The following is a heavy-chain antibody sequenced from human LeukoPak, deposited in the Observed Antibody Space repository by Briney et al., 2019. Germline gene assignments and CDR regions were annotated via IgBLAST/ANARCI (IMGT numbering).Heavy chain of an antibody. CDR2: INHGEST. CDR3: ARGRTYYYDTSGYYPSIYYGMDV. D-gene: IGHD3-22*01. Sequence: SETLSLTCAVSGGSFSGYYWYWIRQPPGKGLEWIGEINHGESTNYNPSLKSRATLSVDTSKNQFSLKLTSVTAADTAVYYCARGRTYYYDTSGYYPSIYYGMDVWGQGTTVVVSS. V-gene: IGHV4-34*01. J-gene: IGHJ6*01. CDR1: GGSFSGYY.